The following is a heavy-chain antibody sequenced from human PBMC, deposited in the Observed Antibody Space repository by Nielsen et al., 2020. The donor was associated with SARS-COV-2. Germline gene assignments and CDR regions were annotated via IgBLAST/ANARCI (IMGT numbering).Heavy chain of an antibody. D-gene: IGHD4-17*01. J-gene: IGHJ4*02. CDR2: INPNSGGT. Sequence: ASVKVSCKASGYTFTGYYMHWVRQAPGQGLEWMGWINPNSGGTNYAQKLQGRVTMTTDTSTSTAYMELRSLRSDDTAVYYRARDGDDYGDYVDYWGQGTLVTVSS. V-gene: IGHV1-2*02. CDR1: GYTFTGYY. CDR3: ARDGDDYGDYVDY.